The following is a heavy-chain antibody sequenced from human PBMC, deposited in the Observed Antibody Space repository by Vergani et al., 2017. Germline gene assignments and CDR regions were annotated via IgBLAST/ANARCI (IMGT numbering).Heavy chain of an antibody. CDR1: GGSISSYY. D-gene: IGHD3-22*01. Sequence: QVQLQESGPGLVKPSETLSLTCTVSGGSISSYYWSWIRQPPGKGLEWIGYIYYSGSTNYNPSLKSRVTISVDTSKNQFSLKLSSVTAADTAVYYCARGYIGSGYYRDTGWFDPWGQGTLVTVSS. J-gene: IGHJ5*02. CDR2: IYYSGST. V-gene: IGHV4-59*12. CDR3: ARGYIGSGYYRDTGWFDP.